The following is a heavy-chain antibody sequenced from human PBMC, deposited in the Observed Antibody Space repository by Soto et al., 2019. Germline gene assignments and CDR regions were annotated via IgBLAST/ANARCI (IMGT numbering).Heavy chain of an antibody. D-gene: IGHD3-16*01. J-gene: IGHJ4*02. CDR2: IRGSGGST. V-gene: IGHV3-23*01. CDR3: AKGPWGGNGIDY. CDR1: GFTFSSYA. Sequence: EVQLLESGGGLVQPGGSLRLSCAASGFTFSSYAMSWVRQAPGKGLEWVSAIRGSGGSTYYADSVKGRFTISRDNSKNTLYLQMNSLRAEDTAVYYCAKGPWGGNGIDYWGQGTLVTVSS.